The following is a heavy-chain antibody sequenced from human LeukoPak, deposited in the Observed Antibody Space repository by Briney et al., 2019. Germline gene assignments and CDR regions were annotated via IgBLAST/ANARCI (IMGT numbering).Heavy chain of an antibody. V-gene: IGHV3-13*01. Sequence: SGGSLRLSCAASGFPLSSYDMQGLPPARGKAGEWFSSIGTAGDTHYPGSVKGRFTISRENAKNSLYLEMNSLKAGDMAVYYCARGRTREPYFHDAFDIWGQGTMVTISS. CDR1: GFPLSSYD. CDR2: IGTAGDT. J-gene: IGHJ3*02. CDR3: ARGRTREPYFHDAFDI. D-gene: IGHD1-14*01.